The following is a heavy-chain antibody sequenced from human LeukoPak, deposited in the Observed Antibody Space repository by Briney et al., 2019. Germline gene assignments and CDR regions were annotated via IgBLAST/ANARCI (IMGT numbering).Heavy chain of an antibody. Sequence: GESLKISCKVSGHSFTDYWIGWVRQMPGKGLEWMGIIYPSDSDAKYSPSFQGHVSISADKSITTAYLQWSSLKASDTAMYYCARPGRGALFEYWGQGTLVTVSS. CDR2: IYPSDSDA. D-gene: IGHD3-10*01. CDR1: GHSFTDYW. CDR3: ARPGRGALFEY. J-gene: IGHJ4*02. V-gene: IGHV5-51*01.